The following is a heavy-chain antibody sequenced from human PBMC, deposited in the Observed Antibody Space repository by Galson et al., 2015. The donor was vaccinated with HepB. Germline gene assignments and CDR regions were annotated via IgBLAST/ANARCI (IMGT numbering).Heavy chain of an antibody. Sequence: SVKVSCKASGYTFTGYYMHWVRQAPGQGLEWMGWINPNSGGTNYAQKFQGRVTMTRDTSISTAYMELSRLRSDDTAVYYCARDPNDSSGYYLDPYFDYWGQGTLVTVSS. V-gene: IGHV1-2*02. CDR2: INPNSGGT. J-gene: IGHJ4*02. D-gene: IGHD3-22*01. CDR1: GYTFTGYY. CDR3: ARDPNDSSGYYLDPYFDY.